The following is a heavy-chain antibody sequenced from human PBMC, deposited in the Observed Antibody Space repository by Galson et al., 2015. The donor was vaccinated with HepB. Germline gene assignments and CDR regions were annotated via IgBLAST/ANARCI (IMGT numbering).Heavy chain of an antibody. CDR1: GYTFTDYY. J-gene: IGHJ6*02. CDR3: ARALGLNYNVVVPGDHYNMDV. D-gene: IGHD2-2*01. Sequence: SVKVSCKASGYTFTDYYMHWVRQAPGQGLEWMGRINPNSGETNYAQKFQGRVTMTRDTSISTAYMELSRLRSDDTAVYYCARALGLNYNVVVPGDHYNMDVWGQGTTVTVSS. V-gene: IGHV1-2*06. CDR2: INPNSGET.